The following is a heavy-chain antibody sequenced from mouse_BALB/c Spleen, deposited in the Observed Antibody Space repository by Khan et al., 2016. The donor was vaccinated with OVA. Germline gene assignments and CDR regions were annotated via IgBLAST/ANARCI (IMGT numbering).Heavy chain of an antibody. CDR1: AFTFSSYT. J-gene: IGHJ1*01. Sequence: EVELVESGGGLVKPGGSLKLSCAASAFTFSSYTMSWVHQTPEKRLDWVATISSGGTYTYYPDSVKGRFTISRANAKNTLYLQMSSLKSEDTAMYYWTRDGNYAHWYFDVWGAGTTVTVSS. D-gene: IGHD2-1*01. CDR3: TRDGNYAHWYFDV. CDR2: ISSGGTYT. V-gene: IGHV5-6-4*01.